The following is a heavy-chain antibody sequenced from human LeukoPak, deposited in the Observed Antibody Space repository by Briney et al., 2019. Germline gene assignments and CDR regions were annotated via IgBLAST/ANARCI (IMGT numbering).Heavy chain of an antibody. V-gene: IGHV3-23*01. CDR2: ISGSGVST. D-gene: IGHD3/OR15-3a*01. CDR3: AKQWRGTGDAFDI. J-gene: IGHJ3*02. Sequence: GGSLRLSCAASGFTFSSYTMSWVRLAPGKGLEWVSSISGSGVSTYYADYVKGRFTLSRDNSKNTLYLQINSLRAEDTAVYYCAKQWRGTGDAFDIWGQGTMVTVSS. CDR1: GFTFSSYT.